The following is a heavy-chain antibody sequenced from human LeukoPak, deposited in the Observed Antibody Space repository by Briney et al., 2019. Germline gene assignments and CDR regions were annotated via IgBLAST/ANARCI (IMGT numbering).Heavy chain of an antibody. V-gene: IGHV3-21*01. D-gene: IGHD3-3*01. Sequence: PGGSLRLSCAGSGLSFSDYGMTWVRQAPGKGLEWVSSMSSGGTYIYYADSVRGRFTISRDNAKNSLSLVMKSLRAEDTAVYYCARDRPTGASRLFVVQWGQGTLVTVSS. CDR3: ARDRPTGASRLFVVQ. J-gene: IGHJ4*02. CDR2: MSSGGTYI. CDR1: GLSFSDYG.